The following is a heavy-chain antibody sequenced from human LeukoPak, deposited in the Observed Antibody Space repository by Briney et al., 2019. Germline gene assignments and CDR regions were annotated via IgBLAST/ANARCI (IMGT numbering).Heavy chain of an antibody. V-gene: IGHV4-59*01. D-gene: IGHD5-24*01. CDR3: ARDIREMGNSHYFDY. CDR2: IHYSGST. J-gene: IGHJ4*02. CDR1: GISITTYY. Sequence: PSETLSLTCTVSGISITTYYWSWIRQPPGKGLEWIGLIHYSGSTTYNPSLKSRVTISIDTSKNQFSLHLSSVTAADTAVYYCARDIREMGNSHYFDYWGQGALVTVTS.